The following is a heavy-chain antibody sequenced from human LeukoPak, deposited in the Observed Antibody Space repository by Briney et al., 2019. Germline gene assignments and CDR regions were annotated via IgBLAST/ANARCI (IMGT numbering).Heavy chain of an antibody. Sequence: SETLSLTCAFYGGSFSGYYWSWIRQPPGKGLEWIGEINHNGITNYNPSLKSRVTISVDTSKNQFSLKLSSVTAADTAVYYCARADIVVVVVAATAPFDYWGQGTLVTVSS. CDR2: INHNGIT. V-gene: IGHV4-34*01. J-gene: IGHJ4*02. CDR1: GGSFSGYY. D-gene: IGHD2-15*01. CDR3: ARADIVVVVVAATAPFDY.